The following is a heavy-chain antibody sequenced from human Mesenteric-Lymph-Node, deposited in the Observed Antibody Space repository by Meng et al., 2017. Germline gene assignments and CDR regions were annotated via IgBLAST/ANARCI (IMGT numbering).Heavy chain of an antibody. CDR3: TTDNYDSSGYYRPCRY. D-gene: IGHD3-22*01. CDR2: IKSKTDGGTT. CDR1: GFTFSSYA. V-gene: IGHV3-15*01. Sequence: GGSLRLSCAASGFTFSSYAMNWVRQAPGKGLEWVGRIKSKTDGGTTDYAAPVKGRFTISRDDSKNTLYLQMNSLKTEDTAVYYCTTDNYDSSGYYRPCRYWGQGTLVTVSS. J-gene: IGHJ4*02.